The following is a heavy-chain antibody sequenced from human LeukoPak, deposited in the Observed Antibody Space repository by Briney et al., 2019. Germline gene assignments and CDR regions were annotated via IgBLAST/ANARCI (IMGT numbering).Heavy chain of an antibody. V-gene: IGHV3-23*01. D-gene: IGHD3-22*01. CDR2: ISGSGGST. CDR3: AKAGELDYCDSSGLWGYYFDY. CDR1: GFTFSSYA. Sequence: KPGGSLRLSCAASGFTFSSYAMSWVRQAPGKGLEWVSAISGSGGSTYYADSVKGRFTISRDNSKNTLYLQMNSLRAEDTAVYYCAKAGELDYCDSSGLWGYYFDYWGQGTLVTVSS. J-gene: IGHJ4*02.